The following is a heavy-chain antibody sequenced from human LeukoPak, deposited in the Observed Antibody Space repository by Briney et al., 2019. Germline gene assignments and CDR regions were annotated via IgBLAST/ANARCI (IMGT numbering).Heavy chain of an antibody. Sequence: GGSLRLSCAVSGFTFISYSMNWVRQAPGKGLEWVSCISSRSSYIYYADSVKGRFITSRDNAKNSLYLHMNSLRAEDTAIYFCARKTAAEEVYFDNWGQGTLVTVSS. CDR1: GFTFISYS. CDR3: ARKTAAEEVYFDN. V-gene: IGHV3-21*01. J-gene: IGHJ4*02. D-gene: IGHD6-25*01. CDR2: ISSRSSYI.